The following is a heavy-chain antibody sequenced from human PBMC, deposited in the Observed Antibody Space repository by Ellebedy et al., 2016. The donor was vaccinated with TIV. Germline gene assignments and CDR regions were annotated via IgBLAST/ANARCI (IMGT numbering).Heavy chain of an antibody. CDR3: ATTDVRH. CDR2: ISSDGSSK. V-gene: IGHV3-30*03. J-gene: IGHJ4*02. D-gene: IGHD2-21*02. Sequence: PGGSLRLSCAASEFTINTYGMNWVRQAPGKGLEWVALISSDGSSKSYADSVKGRFTISRDNSKNTLYLQMNSLRVEDTAVYYCATTDVRHWGQGTLVTVSS. CDR1: EFTINTYG.